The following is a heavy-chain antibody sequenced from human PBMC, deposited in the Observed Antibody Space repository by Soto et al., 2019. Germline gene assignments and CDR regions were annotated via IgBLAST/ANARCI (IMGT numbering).Heavy chain of an antibody. V-gene: IGHV4-34*01. D-gene: IGHD1-1*01. CDR2: INHSGST. J-gene: IGHJ4*02. CDR1: GGSFSGYY. Sequence: PSETLSLTCAVYGGSFSGYYWSWIRQPPGKGLEWIGEINHSGSTNYNPSLKSRVTISVDTSKNQFSLKLSSVTAADTAVYFCARLEGLSTTSYYFDFWGPGVLVTVSS. CDR3: ARLEGLSTTSYYFDF.